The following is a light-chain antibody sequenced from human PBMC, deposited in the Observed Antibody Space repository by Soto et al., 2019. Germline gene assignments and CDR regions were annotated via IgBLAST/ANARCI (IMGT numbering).Light chain of an antibody. Sequence: ETVLTQSPATLSLSPGERATLSCVAIQSVSSYLAWYQQKPVQAPRLLIYDASNRATGIPARFSGSGSGTDFTLTISSLEPADFAVYYCQQRSNWPLTFGVGTNVEI. V-gene: IGKV3-11*01. J-gene: IGKJ4*01. CDR1: QSVSSY. CDR2: DAS. CDR3: QQRSNWPLT.